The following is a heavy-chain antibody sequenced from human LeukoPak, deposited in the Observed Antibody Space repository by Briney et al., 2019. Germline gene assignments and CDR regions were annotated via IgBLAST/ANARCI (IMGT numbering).Heavy chain of an antibody. CDR2: IWYDGSNK. D-gene: IGHD2-2*01. CDR1: GFTFNSYG. CDR3: ARRSPALDV. J-gene: IGHJ6*04. V-gene: IGHV3-33*01. Sequence: PGGSLRLSCAASGFTFNSYGMHGVRQAPGKGLEWVAVIWYDGSNKYYADSVKGRFTISRDNPKNTLYLQMNSLRAEDTAVYYCARRSPALDVWGKGTTVTVSS.